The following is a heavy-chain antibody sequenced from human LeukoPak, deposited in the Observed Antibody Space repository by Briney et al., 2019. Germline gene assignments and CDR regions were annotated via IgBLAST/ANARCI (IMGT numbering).Heavy chain of an antibody. V-gene: IGHV6-1*01. CDR1: GDSVSNNNCA. CDR2: TYYRSQWYN. CDR3: AGGYAFDV. J-gene: IGHJ3*01. Sequence: SQTLSLTCAISGDSVSNNNCAWNWIRQSPSRGLEWLGRTYYRSQWYNDYARSVMSRISVDPDTSKNQFSLHLSSVTPDDTAIYSRAGGYAFDVWGQGTMVTVSS.